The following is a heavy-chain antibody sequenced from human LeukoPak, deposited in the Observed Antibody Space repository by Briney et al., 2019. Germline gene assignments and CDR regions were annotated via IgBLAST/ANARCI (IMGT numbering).Heavy chain of an antibody. CDR1: GYSFTSYW. V-gene: IGHV5-51*01. CDR2: IYPGDSDT. CDR3: ARAYCGGDCYSQENWFDP. J-gene: IGHJ5*02. D-gene: IGHD2-21*02. Sequence: GEPLQISCKGSGYSFTSYWIGWVRQMPGKGLEWMGIIYPGDSDTRYSPSFQGQVTISADKSISTAYLQWSSLKASDTAMYYCARAYCGGDCYSQENWFDPWGQGTLVTVSS.